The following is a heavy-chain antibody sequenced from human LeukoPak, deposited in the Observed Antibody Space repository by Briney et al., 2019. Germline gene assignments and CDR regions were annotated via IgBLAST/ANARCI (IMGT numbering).Heavy chain of an antibody. CDR3: ARATNYGSGSYYNLNYMDV. J-gene: IGHJ6*03. Sequence: PSETLSLTCAVYGGSFSGYYWSWIRQPPGKGLEWIGEINHGGSTNYNPSLKSRVTISLDTSKNQFSLKLGSVTAADTAVFYCARATNYGSGSYYNLNYMDVWGKGTTVTVSS. CDR1: GGSFSGYY. CDR2: INHGGST. D-gene: IGHD3-10*01. V-gene: IGHV4-34*01.